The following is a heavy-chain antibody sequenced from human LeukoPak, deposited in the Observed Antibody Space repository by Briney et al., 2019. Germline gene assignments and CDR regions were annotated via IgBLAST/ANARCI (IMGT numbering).Heavy chain of an antibody. CDR3: ARDVYYGDFGG. V-gene: IGHV4-34*01. J-gene: IGHJ4*02. D-gene: IGHD4-17*01. CDR2: INHSGST. CDR1: GGSFSGYY. Sequence: SETLSLTCAVYGGSFSGYYWSWIRQPPGKGLEWIGEINHSGSTNYNPSLKSRVTISIDTSKNQFSLKLNSVTAADTAVYYCARDVYYGDFGGWGQGTLVTVSS.